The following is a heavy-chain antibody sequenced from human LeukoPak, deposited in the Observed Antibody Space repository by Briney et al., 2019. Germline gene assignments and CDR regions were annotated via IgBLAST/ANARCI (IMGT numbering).Heavy chain of an antibody. CDR3: ASAFE. CDR2: ISPSGDHR. D-gene: IGHD3-9*01. J-gene: IGHJ4*02. Sequence: GGSLRLSCASSGFSFSAYNINWVRQAPGKGLEWVSCISPSGDHRYYADSGKGRFTISRDNAKNSLYLQMNSLRAEDTAVYYCASAFEWGQGTLVTVSS. V-gene: IGHV3-21*01. CDR1: GFSFSAYN.